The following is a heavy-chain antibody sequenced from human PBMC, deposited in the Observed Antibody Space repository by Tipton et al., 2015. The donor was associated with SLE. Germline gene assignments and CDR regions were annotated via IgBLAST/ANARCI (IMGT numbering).Heavy chain of an antibody. CDR3: ATGHFDF. V-gene: IGHV4-39*07. Sequence: TLSLTCTVSGGSIRSSRHFWGWIRQPPGKGLEWIGVLYYSGNTYYNPSLKSRVSISVDTSKNHFSLNLYSVTAADTAVYYCATGHFDFWGQGRLVTVSS. D-gene: IGHD1-1*01. CDR2: LYYSGNT. J-gene: IGHJ5*01. CDR1: GGSIRSSRHF.